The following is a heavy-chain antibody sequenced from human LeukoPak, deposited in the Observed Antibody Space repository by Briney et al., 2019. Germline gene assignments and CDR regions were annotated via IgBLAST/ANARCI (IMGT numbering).Heavy chain of an antibody. V-gene: IGHV3-7*04. CDR1: GFNFSSYW. CDR2: IKQDGTEK. D-gene: IGHD4-17*01. J-gene: IGHJ3*02. CDR3: ARPTAVTLVDAFNI. Sequence: GGSLRLSCAAAGFNFSSYWMTWVRQAPGKGLEWVANIKQDGTEKYCVDSVKGRFTISRDNAKNSLYLQINSLRDVDTAVYFCARPTAVTLVDAFNIWGLGTMVTVSS.